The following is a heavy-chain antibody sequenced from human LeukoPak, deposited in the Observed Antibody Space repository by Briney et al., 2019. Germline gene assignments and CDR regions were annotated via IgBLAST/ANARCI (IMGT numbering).Heavy chain of an antibody. V-gene: IGHV1-2*02. Sequence: ASVKVSCKASGYTFTGYYMHWVRQAPGQGLEWMGWINPNSGGTNYAQKFQGRVTMTRDTSISTAYMELSRLRSDDTAVYYCARDACSGGSCYPGDAFDIWGQGTMVTVSS. J-gene: IGHJ3*02. CDR3: ARDACSGGSCYPGDAFDI. D-gene: IGHD2-15*01. CDR2: INPNSGGT. CDR1: GYTFTGYY.